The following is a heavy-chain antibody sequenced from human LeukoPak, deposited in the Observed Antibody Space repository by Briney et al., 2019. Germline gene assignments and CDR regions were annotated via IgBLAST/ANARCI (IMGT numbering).Heavy chain of an antibody. V-gene: IGHV3-30-3*01. J-gene: IGHJ4*02. Sequence: GGSLRLSCAASGFTFSSYAMHWVRQAPGKGLEWVAVISYDGSNKYYADSVKGRFTISRDNSKNTLYLQMNSLRAEDTAVYYCARTYGDFSPFDFWGQGTLVTVSS. CDR2: ISYDGSNK. CDR1: GFTFSSYA. CDR3: ARTYGDFSPFDF. D-gene: IGHD4-17*01.